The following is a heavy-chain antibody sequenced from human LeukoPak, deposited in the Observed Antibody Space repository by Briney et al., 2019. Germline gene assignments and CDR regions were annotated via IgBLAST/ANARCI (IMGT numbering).Heavy chain of an antibody. J-gene: IGHJ4*02. CDR1: GYTFTGYY. CDR3: ARDMSYYDSSGIDY. D-gene: IGHD3-22*01. CDR2: INPNSGGT. V-gene: IGHV1-2*02. Sequence: ASVKVSCKASGYTFTGYYMHWVRQAPGQGLEWMGWINPNSGGTNYAQKFQGRVTMTRDTSISTAYMELSRLRSDDTAVYYCARDMSYYDSSGIDYWGQGTLVTVSS.